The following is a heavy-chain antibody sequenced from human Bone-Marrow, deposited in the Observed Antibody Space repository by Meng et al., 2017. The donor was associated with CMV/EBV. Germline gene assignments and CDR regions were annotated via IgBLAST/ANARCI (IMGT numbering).Heavy chain of an antibody. CDR2: IFYSGTT. Sequence: GSLRLSCSVPGGSISSSNSYHWAWIRQPPGKGMEWIGNIFYSGTTYYNPSLESRVTISLDTSKNQSSLKLTSVTAADTAVYYCAREPTGFPNWFDPWGHGTLVTVSS. CDR1: GGSISSSNSYH. CDR3: AREPTGFPNWFDP. V-gene: IGHV4-39*07. D-gene: IGHD4-17*01. J-gene: IGHJ5*02.